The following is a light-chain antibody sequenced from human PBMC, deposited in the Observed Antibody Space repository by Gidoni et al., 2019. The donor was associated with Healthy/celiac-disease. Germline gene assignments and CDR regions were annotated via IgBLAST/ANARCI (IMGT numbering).Light chain of an antibody. CDR3: QQSYSTPPA. Sequence: DIQMTQSPSSLSASVGDRVTITSRASQSISSYLNWYQQKPGKAPKLLIYAASSLQSGVPSRFSGSGSGTDVTLTISSLQPEDFATYYCQQSYSTPPAFGGGTKVEIK. CDR1: QSISSY. V-gene: IGKV1-39*01. J-gene: IGKJ4*01. CDR2: AAS.